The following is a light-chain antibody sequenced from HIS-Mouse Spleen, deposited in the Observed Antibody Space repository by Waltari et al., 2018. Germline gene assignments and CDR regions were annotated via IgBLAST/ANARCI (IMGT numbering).Light chain of an antibody. CDR2: EDS. CDR3: YSTDSSGNHRV. V-gene: IGLV3-10*01. J-gene: IGLJ2*01. Sequence: SYDLTQPPSVSVSPGQTARITCPGDALPKTYAYWYQQNSGQAPVLVIYEDSKRPSGIPERFSGSSSGTMATLTISGAQVEDEADYYCYSTDSSGNHRVFGGGTKLTVL. CDR1: ALPKTY.